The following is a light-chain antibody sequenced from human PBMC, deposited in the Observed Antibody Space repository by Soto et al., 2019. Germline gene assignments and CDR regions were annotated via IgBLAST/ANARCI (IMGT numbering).Light chain of an antibody. Sequence: QSVLTQPASVSGSPGQSITISCTGTSSDFGGYNYVSWYQQHPGKAPKLIIYEVSNRPSGVSNRFSGSKSGNTASLSISGLQTDDEDDYYCSSSTTTRAIVLFGGGTKLTVL. CDR1: SSDFGGYNY. J-gene: IGLJ2*01. CDR2: EVS. CDR3: SSSTTTRAIVL. V-gene: IGLV2-14*01.